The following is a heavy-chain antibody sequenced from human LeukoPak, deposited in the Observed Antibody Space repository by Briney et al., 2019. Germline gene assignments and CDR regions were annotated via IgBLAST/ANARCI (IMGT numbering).Heavy chain of an antibody. CDR3: ARFGYLSSTSCYSVLDY. D-gene: IGHD2-2*01. J-gene: IGHJ4*02. CDR1: GYSFTSFW. Sequence: GESLKIPWHGSGYSFTSFWIGWERPMPGKGLEWIGIIYPGDSDTKSIPSFQGQVTISADKSISTVYLQWSSVAASDTAMYYCARFGYLSSTSCYSVLDYWGQGTLVTVSS. CDR2: IYPGDSDT. V-gene: IGHV5-51*01.